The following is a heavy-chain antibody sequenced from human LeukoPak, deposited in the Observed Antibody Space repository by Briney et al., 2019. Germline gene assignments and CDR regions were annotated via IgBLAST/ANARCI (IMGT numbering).Heavy chain of an antibody. CDR3: SRRNPPNCHGGCFDS. CDR2: IWHDGSNT. CDR1: GFTFKNYG. V-gene: IGHV3-33*01. Sequence: GGSMRLSCAASGFTFKNYGMHWVRQAPGKGREWLAVIWHDGSNTRYTDSVKGRVTISRDDSKNTVYLKMNSLRAEDTAVYYCSRRNPPNCHGGCFDSWGQGTLVTASS. J-gene: IGHJ4*02. D-gene: IGHD2-21*02.